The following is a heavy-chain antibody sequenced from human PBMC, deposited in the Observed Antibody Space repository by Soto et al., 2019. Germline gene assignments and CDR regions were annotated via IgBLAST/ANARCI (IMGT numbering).Heavy chain of an antibody. CDR3: ARITYYAESRSGPLDF. J-gene: IGHJ3*01. CDR1: GFSLSTKTMC. CDR2: IDCTDEK. V-gene: IGHV2-70*11. D-gene: IGHD1-26*01. Sequence: SGPTLVNPTQTVTLTCSFSGFSLSTKTMCVSWIRQPPGKPLEWLARIDCTDEKYYSTSLKTRLTISKDTSKNQVVLTMTNMDPVDTATYFCARITYYAESRSGPLDFWGHGTMVTVSS.